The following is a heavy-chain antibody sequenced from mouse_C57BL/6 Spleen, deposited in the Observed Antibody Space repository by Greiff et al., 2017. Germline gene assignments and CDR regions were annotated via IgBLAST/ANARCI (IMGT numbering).Heavy chain of an antibody. CDR1: GFTFSDYG. CDR2: ISSGSSTI. V-gene: IGHV5-17*01. J-gene: IGHJ1*03. Sequence: EVQLVESGGGLVKPGGSLKLSCAASGFTFSDYGMHWVRQAPGKGLEWVAYISSGSSTIYYADTVKGRFTISRDNATNTLFLPLTSLRSEDTAMFYCARSPWYFHGRGTGTT. CDR3: ARSPWYFHG.